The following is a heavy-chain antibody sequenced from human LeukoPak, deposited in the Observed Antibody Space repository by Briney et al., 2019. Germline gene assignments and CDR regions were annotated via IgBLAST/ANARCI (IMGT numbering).Heavy chain of an antibody. J-gene: IGHJ4*02. V-gene: IGHV3-23*01. Sequence: GGSLRLSCAASGFTFSSYAMSWVRQAPGKGLEWVSAISGSGGSTYYADSVKGRFTISRDNSKNTLYLQMNSLRAEDTAVYYCARYYGSGSYYNPGPFDYWGQGTLVTVSS. CDR1: GFTFSSYA. D-gene: IGHD3-10*01. CDR3: ARYYGSGSYYNPGPFDY. CDR2: ISGSGGST.